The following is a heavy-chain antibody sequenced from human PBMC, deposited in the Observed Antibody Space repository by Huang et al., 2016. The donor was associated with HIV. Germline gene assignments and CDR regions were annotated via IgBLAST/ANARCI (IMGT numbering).Heavy chain of an antibody. Sequence: EVQVLESGGGLVQPGGSLRLSCAASGFTFSTYVMTWVRQAPGKGLEGVAAVSASGVGTYYADSVKGRFTISRDNSKNTMYLQMKSLRPEDTAVYYCAKLGRGNVVVSPVDYWGQGTLVTVSS. CDR1: GFTFSTYV. J-gene: IGHJ4*02. CDR3: AKLGRGNVVVSPVDY. CDR2: VSASGVGT. V-gene: IGHV3-23*01. D-gene: IGHD2-21*01.